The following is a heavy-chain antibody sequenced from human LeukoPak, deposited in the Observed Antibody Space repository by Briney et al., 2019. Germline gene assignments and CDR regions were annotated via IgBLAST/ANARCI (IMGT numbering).Heavy chain of an antibody. CDR2: ICIDGSNK. Sequence: GGSLRLSCAASGFTFSNFGLHWVRQAPGKGLDWVAVICIDGSNKFYTDSVKGRFTISRDSSKNTLYLQMSSLRADDTAVYYCAKEYQGGVYTFGLIPQGGWGQGTLVTVSS. CDR1: GFTFSNFG. V-gene: IGHV3-30*18. CDR3: AKEYQGGVYTFGLIPQGG. J-gene: IGHJ4*02. D-gene: IGHD5-18*01.